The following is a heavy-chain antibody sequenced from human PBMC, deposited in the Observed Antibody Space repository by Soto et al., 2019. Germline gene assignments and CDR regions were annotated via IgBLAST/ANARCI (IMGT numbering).Heavy chain of an antibody. CDR1: GGSISDYY. CDR3: AGDQFYYYSGMHV. J-gene: IGHJ6*02. Sequence: QVQLQESGTGLVKPSETLSLTCTISGGSISDYYWTWVRQAAGMGLEWIGRIYTSGSTTYNPSLKSRVAISVETSRNQLSLKLTSVTAADTAVYFCAGDQFYYYSGMHVWGQGTTVTVSS. CDR2: IYTSGST. V-gene: IGHV4-4*07.